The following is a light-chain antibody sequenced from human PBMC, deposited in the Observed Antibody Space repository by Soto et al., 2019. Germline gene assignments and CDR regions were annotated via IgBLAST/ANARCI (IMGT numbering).Light chain of an antibody. V-gene: IGKV3-20*01. CDR2: GAS. CDR3: QQYGSSPLT. CDR1: QSVSGSY. J-gene: IGKJ4*01. Sequence: EIVLTQSPCTLSLSPGERATLSCRASQSVSGSYLAWYQQKPGQAPRLLIYGASSRATGIPDRFSGSGSGTDFTLTISRXEPEDFAVYYCQQYGSSPLTFGGGTKVDIK.